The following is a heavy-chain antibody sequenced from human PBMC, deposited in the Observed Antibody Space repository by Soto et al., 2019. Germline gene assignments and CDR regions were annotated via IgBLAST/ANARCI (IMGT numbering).Heavy chain of an antibody. CDR3: YDIDV. V-gene: IGHV3-23*01. CDR1: GVMFANYA. Sequence: WGSLSLSCTASGVMFANYAMAWVCEGPRKGLERVSAITGNGAGTYYADSSKGRFTVSRDNSKNTLYLQMHRVVAEDAAIFCYYDIDVWGQGTRVTVSS. D-gene: IGHD3-22*01. CDR2: ITGNGAGT. J-gene: IGHJ5*01.